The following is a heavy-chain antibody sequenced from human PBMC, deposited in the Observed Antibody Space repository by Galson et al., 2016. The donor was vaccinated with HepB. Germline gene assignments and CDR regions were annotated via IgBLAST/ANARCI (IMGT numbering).Heavy chain of an antibody. D-gene: IGHD2-2*01. CDR2: INYGEDT. CDR1: GGPFSGHY. V-gene: IGHV4-34*01. CDR3: ARRTSSWYYFDY. Sequence: SETLSLTCGVQGGPFSGHYWSWIRQSPGKDLEWIGEINYGEDTNYNPSLAGRVAMSVDTSKNQLSLRLTSVTAADTAVYYCARRTSSWYYFDYWGQGTLVTVSS. J-gene: IGHJ4*02.